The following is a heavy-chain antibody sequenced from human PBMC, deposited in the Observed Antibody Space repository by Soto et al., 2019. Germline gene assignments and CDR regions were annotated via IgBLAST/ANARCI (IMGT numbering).Heavy chain of an antibody. D-gene: IGHD3-3*01. CDR3: KGGFGVNRS. V-gene: IGHV3-66*01. CDR1: GFTVSNNY. Sequence: EVQLVESGGGLVQPGGSLRLSCAASGFTVSNNYMGWVRQAPGKGLEWVSLIYSGGAIYYAASVRGRFTISRDNSRNMVYLQMSSLRDEDTAVYYCKGGFGVNRSWGQGTLVTVSS. J-gene: IGHJ5*02. CDR2: IYSGGAI.